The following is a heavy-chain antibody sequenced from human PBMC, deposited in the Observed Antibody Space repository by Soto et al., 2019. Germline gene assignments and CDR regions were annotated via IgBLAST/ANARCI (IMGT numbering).Heavy chain of an antibody. CDR2: IYYSGST. CDR3: ARIGCIAAGPDVCAFDI. Sequence: SETLSLTCTVSGGSISSYYWSWIRQPPGKGLEWIGYIYYSGSTNYNPSLKSRVTISVDTSKNQFSLKLSSVTAADTAVYYCARIGCIAAGPDVCAFDICCQGTMVTVS. CDR1: GGSISSYY. D-gene: IGHD6-6*01. V-gene: IGHV4-59*01. J-gene: IGHJ3*02.